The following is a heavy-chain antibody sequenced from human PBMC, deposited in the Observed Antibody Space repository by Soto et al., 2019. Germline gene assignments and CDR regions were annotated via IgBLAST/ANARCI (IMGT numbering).Heavy chain of an antibody. CDR3: RRSSRYSTDV. D-gene: IGHD6-13*01. V-gene: IGHV4-39*01. CDR1: GDSIRSSSY. Sequence: SETLSLTCTVSGDSIRSSSYWGWIRQPPGKGLEWIGSIYSTGNTYYNPSLNSQVTISVDTSKNQFSLNVISVTAADTAVYYCRRSSRYSTDVWGQGTTVPLSS. CDR2: IYSTGNT. J-gene: IGHJ6*02.